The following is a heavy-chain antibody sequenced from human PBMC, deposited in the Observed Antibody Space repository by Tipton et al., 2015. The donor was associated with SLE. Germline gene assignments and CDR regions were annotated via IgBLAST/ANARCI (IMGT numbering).Heavy chain of an antibody. CDR1: GFTFSSYA. Sequence: SLRLSCAASGFTFSSYAMSWVRQAPGKGLEWVSAISGSGGSTYYADSVKGRFTISRDNSKNTLYLQMNSLRAEDTAVYYCARSGGSSSWYVGDYWGQGTLVTVSS. CDR2: ISGSGGST. CDR3: ARSGGSSSWYVGDY. J-gene: IGHJ4*02. V-gene: IGHV3-23*01. D-gene: IGHD6-13*01.